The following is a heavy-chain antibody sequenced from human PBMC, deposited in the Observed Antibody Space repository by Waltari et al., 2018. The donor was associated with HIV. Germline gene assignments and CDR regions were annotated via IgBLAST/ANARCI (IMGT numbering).Heavy chain of an antibody. CDR2: IYYSGST. D-gene: IGHD3-10*01. CDR1: GRTISSGDYY. V-gene: IGHV4-30-4*01. CDR3: AKDPLGFGYYGMNV. J-gene: IGHJ6*02. Sequence: QVQLQESGPGLVKPSQTLSPTCTAPGRTISSGDYYWRWIRQSPGKGLEWIGHIYYSGSTYYNPSLKSRVTISVDTSKNQFSLKLSSVTAADTAVYYCAKDPLGFGYYGMNVWGQGTTVTVSS.